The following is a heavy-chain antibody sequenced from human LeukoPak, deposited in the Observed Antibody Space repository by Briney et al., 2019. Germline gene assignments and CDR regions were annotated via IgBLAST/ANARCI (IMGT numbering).Heavy chain of an antibody. V-gene: IGHV3-21*04. J-gene: IGHJ4*02. Sequence: PGGSLRLSCAASGFTFSSYSMNWVRQAPGKGLEWVSSISSSSSYIYYADSVKGRFTISRDNSKNTLYLQMNSLRAEDTAVYYCAKDWGKKQQLVFLFDYWGQGTLVTVSS. D-gene: IGHD6-13*01. CDR3: AKDWGKKQQLVFLFDY. CDR1: GFTFSSYS. CDR2: ISSSSSYI.